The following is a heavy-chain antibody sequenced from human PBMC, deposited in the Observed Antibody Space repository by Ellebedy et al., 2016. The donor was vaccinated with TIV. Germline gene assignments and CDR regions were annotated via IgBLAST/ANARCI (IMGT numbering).Heavy chain of an antibody. CDR1: GNTFTTYY. V-gene: IGHV1-46*01. J-gene: IGHJ4*02. Sequence: AASVKVSCKASGNTFTTYYIHWVRQAPGQGLEWMGIINPSGGSASTRYAQKFQDRVTMTRDTSPTTVYMDLSRLGSEDTAGYYCARQRGGNAFDYWGQGTLVIVSS. CDR2: INPSGGSAST. D-gene: IGHD4-23*01. CDR3: ARQRGGNAFDY.